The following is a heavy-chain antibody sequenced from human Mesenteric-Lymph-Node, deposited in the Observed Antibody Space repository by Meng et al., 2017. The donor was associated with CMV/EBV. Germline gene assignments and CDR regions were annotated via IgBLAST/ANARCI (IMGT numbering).Heavy chain of an antibody. D-gene: IGHD3-3*01. V-gene: IGHV3-23*01. CDR2: ISGSGDNT. CDR3: AKEVTIFGVVRYGLDV. CDR1: GFTFRSYA. J-gene: IGHJ6*02. Sequence: GESLKISCAASGFTFRSYAMSWVRQAPGKGLEWVSGISGSGDNTYYADSVKGRFTIPRDNSKNTLYLQMNSLRAEDTAVYYCAKEVTIFGVVRYGLDVWGQGTTVTVSS.